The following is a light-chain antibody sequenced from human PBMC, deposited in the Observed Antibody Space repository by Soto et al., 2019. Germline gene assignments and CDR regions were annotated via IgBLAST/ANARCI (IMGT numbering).Light chain of an antibody. J-gene: IGKJ4*01. Sequence: EIVMTQSPATLPVSPGERATLSCRASQGVTTNLAWYQQKPGQAPRLLIYGASTRATGIPARFSGSGSGTEFTLTISSLQSEDFAVYYCQQYNTWPLTFGGGTKVDIK. CDR2: GAS. V-gene: IGKV3-15*01. CDR3: QQYNTWPLT. CDR1: QGVTTN.